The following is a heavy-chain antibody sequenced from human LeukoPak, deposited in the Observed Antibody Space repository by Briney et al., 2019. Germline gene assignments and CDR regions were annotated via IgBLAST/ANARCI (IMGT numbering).Heavy chain of an antibody. CDR1: GFTFSTYW. CDR2: IKQDGSEK. CDR3: ARARTPPYDFWSGSPYYYYYGMDV. D-gene: IGHD3-3*01. J-gene: IGHJ6*02. V-gene: IGHV3-7*01. Sequence: GGSLRLSCAASGFTFSTYWMNWVRQAPGKGLEWVANIKQDGSEKYYVDSVKGRFTISRDNAKNSLYLQMNSLRAEDTAVYSCARARTPPYDFWSGSPYYYYYGMDVWGQGTTVTVSS.